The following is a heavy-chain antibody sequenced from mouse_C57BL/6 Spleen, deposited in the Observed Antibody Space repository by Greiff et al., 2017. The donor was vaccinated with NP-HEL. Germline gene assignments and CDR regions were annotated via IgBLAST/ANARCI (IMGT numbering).Heavy chain of an antibody. Sequence: EVQGVESGGGLVQPGGSLSLSCAASGFTFTDYYMSWVRQPPGKALEWLGFIRNKANGYTTEYSASVKGRFTISRDNSPSILYLQMNALRAEDSATYYCARSPATVVRYWYFDVWGTGTTVTVSS. CDR3: ARSPATVVRYWYFDV. D-gene: IGHD1-1*01. CDR1: GFTFTDYY. V-gene: IGHV7-3*01. J-gene: IGHJ1*03. CDR2: IRNKANGYTT.